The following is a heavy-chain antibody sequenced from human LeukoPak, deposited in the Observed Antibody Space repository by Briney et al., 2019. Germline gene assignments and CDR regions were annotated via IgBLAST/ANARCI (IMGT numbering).Heavy chain of an antibody. V-gene: IGHV3-30*04. J-gene: IGHJ3*02. CDR2: ISYDGSNK. D-gene: IGHD3-22*01. CDR1: GFTFSSYA. CDR3: AKESRDYYDPDAFDI. Sequence: GGSLRLSCAASGFTFSSYAMHWVRQAPGKGLEWVAVISYDGSNKYYADSVKGRFTISRDNSKNTLYLQMNSLRAEDTAVYYCAKESRDYYDPDAFDIWGQGTMVTVSS.